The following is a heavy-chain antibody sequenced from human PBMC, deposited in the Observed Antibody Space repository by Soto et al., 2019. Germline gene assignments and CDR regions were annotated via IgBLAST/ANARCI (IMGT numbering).Heavy chain of an antibody. CDR1: GGSFSTYY. CDR2: VHPPGVI. CDR3: ARGQDSAKVGY. Sequence: QVQIQQWGAGLLKPSETLSLTCAVFGGSFSTYYWNWIRQPPGKGLEWIGEVHPPGVINYNPSLESRVTISIDTSKSQFSLKLTSVTAADTAVYFCARGQDSAKVGYWGQGTLVTVSS. J-gene: IGHJ4*02. D-gene: IGHD2-15*01. V-gene: IGHV4-34*01.